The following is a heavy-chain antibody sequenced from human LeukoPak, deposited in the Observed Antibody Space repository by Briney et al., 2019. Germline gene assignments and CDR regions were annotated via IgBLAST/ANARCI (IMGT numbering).Heavy chain of an antibody. CDR3: AKDEATIGYSYYYMDV. V-gene: IGHV3-30*02. D-gene: IGHD5-12*01. CDR1: GFTFRNYG. CDR2: VRYDSTKK. Sequence: GGSLRLSCAAYGFTFRNYGIHWVRQAPGRGLEWVAFVRYDSTKKYYADSVKGRFTISRDNFKNTLDLQMNSLRPEDTAVYHCAKDEATIGYSYYYMDVWGKGTMVTISS. J-gene: IGHJ6*03.